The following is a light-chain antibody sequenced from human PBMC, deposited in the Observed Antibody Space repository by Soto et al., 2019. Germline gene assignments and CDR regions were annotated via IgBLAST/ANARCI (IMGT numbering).Light chain of an antibody. CDR1: QSVTNNF. CDR3: QHYVTPLFT. Sequence: MVLTQSPGTLSLSPGERATLSCGASQSVTNNFLAWYQQKPGQAPMLLIYGASSSATGVPHMFSGSGSGTDFTLTISRLETGDFAVYYFQHYVTPLFTCGPETKVDI. J-gene: IGKJ3*01. V-gene: IGKV3-20*01. CDR2: GAS.